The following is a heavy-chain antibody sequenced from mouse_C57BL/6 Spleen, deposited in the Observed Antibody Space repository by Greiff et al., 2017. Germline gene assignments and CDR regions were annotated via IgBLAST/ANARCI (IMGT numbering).Heavy chain of an antibody. Sequence: QVQLKQSGPELVKPGASVKISCKASGYAFSSSWMNWVKQRPGKGLEWIGRIYPGDGDTNYNGKFKGKATLTADKSSSTAYMQLSSLTSEDSAVYFCARPPYGSSYYAMDYWGQGTSVTVSS. D-gene: IGHD1-1*01. CDR2: IYPGDGDT. CDR3: ARPPYGSSYYAMDY. V-gene: IGHV1-82*01. J-gene: IGHJ4*01. CDR1: GYAFSSSW.